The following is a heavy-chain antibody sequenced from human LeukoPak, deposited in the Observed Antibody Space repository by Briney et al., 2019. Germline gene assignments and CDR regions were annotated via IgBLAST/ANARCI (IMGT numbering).Heavy chain of an antibody. Sequence: SETLSLTCSVSGGSLSSSSYYWVWIRQPPGKGLGWIGSMFRSGVTYYNPSLKSRVTISADTSKNQFSLKLTSVTAADTAVYYCARAKYYDSGSYAFDIWGQGTRATVSS. CDR2: MFRSGVT. V-gene: IGHV4-39*01. D-gene: IGHD3-10*01. CDR3: ARAKYYDSGSYAFDI. CDR1: GGSLSSSSYY. J-gene: IGHJ3*02.